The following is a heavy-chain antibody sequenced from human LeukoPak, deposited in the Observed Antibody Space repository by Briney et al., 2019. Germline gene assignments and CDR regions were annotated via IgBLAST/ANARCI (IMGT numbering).Heavy chain of an antibody. CDR2: IYHSGST. V-gene: IGHV4-38-2*02. Sequence: SETLSLTCTVSGYSISSGYYWGWIRQPPGKGLEWIGSIYHSGSTYYNPSLKSRVTISVDTSKNQFSLKLSSVTAADTAVYYCARVGYSYGYSRAYYYYYYMDVWGKGTTVTVSS. CDR1: GYSISSGYY. D-gene: IGHD5-18*01. J-gene: IGHJ6*03. CDR3: ARVGYSYGYSRAYYYYYYMDV.